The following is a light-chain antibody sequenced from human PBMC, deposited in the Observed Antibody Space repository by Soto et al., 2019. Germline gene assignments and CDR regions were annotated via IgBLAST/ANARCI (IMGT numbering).Light chain of an antibody. CDR2: DVV. CDR1: GSDIGAYNY. V-gene: IGLV2-8*01. J-gene: IGLJ1*01. Sequence: QSALTQPPSASGSPGQSVTISCTGTGSDIGAYNYVSWYQQYPGKAPKVMIYDVVKRPSGVPDRFSGSKSGNTASLTVSGLQADDEANYYCSSFKGTNSFVFGTGTKLTVL. CDR3: SSFKGTNSFV.